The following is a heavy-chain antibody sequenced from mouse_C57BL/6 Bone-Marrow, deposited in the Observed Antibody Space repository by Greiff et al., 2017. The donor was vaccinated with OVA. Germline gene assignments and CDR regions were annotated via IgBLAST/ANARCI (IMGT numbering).Heavy chain of an antibody. CDR1: GYTFTSYW. J-gene: IGHJ2*01. Sequence: VKLQQSGPELVKPGASVKMSCKASGYTFTSYWITWVKQRPGQGLEWIGDIYPGSGSTNYNEKFKSKATLTVDTSSSTAYMQLSSLTSEDSAVYYCARRGGYYWGQGTTLTVSS. CDR2: IYPGSGST. CDR3: ARRGGYY. V-gene: IGHV1-55*01.